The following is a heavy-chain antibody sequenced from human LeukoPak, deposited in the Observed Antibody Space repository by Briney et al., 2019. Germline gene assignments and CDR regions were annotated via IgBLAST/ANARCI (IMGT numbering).Heavy chain of an antibody. J-gene: IGHJ4*02. Sequence: SETLSLTCAVYGGSFSGYYWSWIRQPPGKGLEWIGYIYYSGSTNYNPSLKSRVTISVDTSKNQFSLKLSSVTAADTAVYYCARARGAIYCFDYWGQGTLVTVSS. D-gene: IGHD3-3*02. CDR3: ARARGAIYCFDY. CDR1: GGSFSGYY. CDR2: IYYSGST. V-gene: IGHV4-59*12.